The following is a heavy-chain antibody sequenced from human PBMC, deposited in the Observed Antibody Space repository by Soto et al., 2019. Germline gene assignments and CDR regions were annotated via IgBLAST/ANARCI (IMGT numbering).Heavy chain of an antibody. CDR1: GDSISSDKW. J-gene: IGHJ4*02. D-gene: IGHD6-13*01. Sequence: QVQLQESGPGLVKPSGTLSLTCAVSGDSISSDKWWSWVRQPPGKGLEWIGEIHHSGNSNYNPSLKSRVIISVDKSKNQFSLKLSSVTDADTAVYYCARGERQQQWDYWGQGTLVTVSS. CDR3: ARGERQQQWDY. V-gene: IGHV4-4*02. CDR2: IHHSGNS.